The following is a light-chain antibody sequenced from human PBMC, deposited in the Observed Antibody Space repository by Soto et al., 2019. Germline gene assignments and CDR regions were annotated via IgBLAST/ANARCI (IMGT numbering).Light chain of an antibody. Sequence: EIVMTQSPATLSVSPGERATLSCRASQSVSSSYLAWYQQKPGQAPRLLIYDASNRATGIPARFSGSGSGADFTLTINSLEPEDFAVYYCQQRSNWPSITFGQGTRLEIK. J-gene: IGKJ5*01. CDR3: QQRSNWPSIT. CDR1: QSVSSSY. CDR2: DAS. V-gene: IGKV3-11*01.